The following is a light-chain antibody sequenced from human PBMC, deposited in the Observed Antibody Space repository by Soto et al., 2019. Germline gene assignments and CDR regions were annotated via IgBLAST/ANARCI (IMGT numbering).Light chain of an antibody. V-gene: IGLV2-14*01. CDR1: NSDVGGYNS. J-gene: IGLJ1*01. CDR3: SSYSSITALV. Sequence: QSALTQPAFVSGSPGQSIAISCTGTNSDVGGYNSVSWYQQHPGKVPKIMIYDVTIRPSGVPDRFSGSKSGNTASLTISGLQAEDEADYYCSSYSSITALVFGTGTKLTVL. CDR2: DVT.